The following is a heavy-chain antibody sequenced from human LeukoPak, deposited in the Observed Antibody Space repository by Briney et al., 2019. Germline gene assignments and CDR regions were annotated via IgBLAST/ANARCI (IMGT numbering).Heavy chain of an antibody. J-gene: IGHJ6*02. CDR3: AKDQCSSTSCYYYYGMDV. D-gene: IGHD2-2*01. CDR1: GFTFSTYW. CDR2: INTDGRST. Sequence: PGGSLRLSCAASGFTFSTYWMHWVRQAPGKGLVWVSRINTDGRSTSYADSVKGRFTISRDSAKNTLYLQMNSLRAEDTAVYYCAKDQCSSTSCYYYYGMDVWGQGTTVTVSS. V-gene: IGHV3-74*01.